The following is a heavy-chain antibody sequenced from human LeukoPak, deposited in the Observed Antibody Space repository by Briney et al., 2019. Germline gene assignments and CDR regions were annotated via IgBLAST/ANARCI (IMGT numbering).Heavy chain of an antibody. CDR2: IYYSGST. V-gene: IGHV4-39*01. CDR3: ARKSGYCSSTSCYTEWFDP. Sequence: SETLSLTCTVSGGSISSSSYYWGWIRQPPGKGLEWIGSIYYSGSTYYNPSLKSRVTISVDTSQNQFSLKLSSVTAADTAVYYCARKSGYCSSTSCYTEWFDPWGQGTLVTVSS. J-gene: IGHJ5*02. D-gene: IGHD2-2*02. CDR1: GGSISSSSYY.